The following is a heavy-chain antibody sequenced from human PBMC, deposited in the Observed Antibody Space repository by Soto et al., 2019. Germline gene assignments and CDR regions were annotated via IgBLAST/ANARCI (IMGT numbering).Heavy chain of an antibody. J-gene: IGHJ6*02. CDR1: GGTFSSYA. V-gene: IGHV1-69*06. CDR3: ARAKITMIVVVIPNYYYYGMDV. Sequence: SVKVSCKASGGTFSSYAISWVRQAPGQGLEWMGGIIPIFGTANYAQKFQGRVTITADKSTSTAYMELSSLRSEDTAVYYCARAKITMIVVVIPNYYYYGMDVWGQGTTVTVSS. D-gene: IGHD3-22*01. CDR2: IIPIFGTA.